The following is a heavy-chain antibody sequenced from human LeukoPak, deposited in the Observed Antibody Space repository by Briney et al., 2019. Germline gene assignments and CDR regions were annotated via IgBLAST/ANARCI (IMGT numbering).Heavy chain of an antibody. D-gene: IGHD2-15*01. Sequence: SGGSLTLSCAASGFTFSTYAMSWVRQAPGKGLEWVSLISGSGGSTYNADSVKGRFTISRDNSKNTLYLQMKSLRADDTAVYYCARAPAYCSGGTCYHYWGQGSLVTVSS. CDR1: GFTFSTYA. CDR3: ARAPAYCSGGTCYHY. V-gene: IGHV3-23*01. CDR2: ISGSGGST. J-gene: IGHJ4*02.